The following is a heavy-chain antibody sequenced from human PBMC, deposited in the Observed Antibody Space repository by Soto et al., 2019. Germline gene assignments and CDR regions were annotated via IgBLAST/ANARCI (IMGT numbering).Heavy chain of an antibody. CDR2: INAGNGNT. D-gene: IGHD3-9*01. CDR1: GYTFTSYA. CDR3: ARDSDDILTGILQGNWFDP. V-gene: IGHV1-3*01. J-gene: IGHJ5*02. Sequence: ASVKVSCKASGYTFTSYAMHWVRQAPGQRLEWMGWINAGNGNTKYSQKFQGRVTITRDTSASTAYMELSSLRSEDTAVYYCARDSDDILTGILQGNWFDPWGQGTLVTVSS.